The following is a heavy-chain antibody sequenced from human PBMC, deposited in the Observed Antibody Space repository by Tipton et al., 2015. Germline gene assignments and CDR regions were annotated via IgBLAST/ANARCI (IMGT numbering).Heavy chain of an antibody. Sequence: GSLRLSCAASGFTFSSYSLNWVRQAPGKGLEWVSSITGSSGYIYYADSVKGRFTISRDDAKSSLDLQMNSLKVEDTAVYYCMRGRDWIFDYWGQGILVTVSP. D-gene: IGHD3/OR15-3a*01. CDR2: ITGSSGYI. CDR1: GFTFSSYS. V-gene: IGHV3-21*04. CDR3: MRGRDWIFDY. J-gene: IGHJ4*02.